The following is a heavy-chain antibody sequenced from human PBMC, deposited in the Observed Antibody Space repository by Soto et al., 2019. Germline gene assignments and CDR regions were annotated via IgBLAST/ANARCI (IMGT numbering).Heavy chain of an antibody. D-gene: IGHD1-1*01. CDR3: ARGRYGDY. Sequence: QVHLVQSGAEVKKPGASVKVSCKGSGYAFTTYGITWVRQAPGQGLEWMGWISAHNGKTNYAQKLQGRVTVTRDTSTSTAYMEPRSLRSDDTPVYYCARGRYGDYWGQGALVTVSS. J-gene: IGHJ4*02. V-gene: IGHV1-18*01. CDR1: GYAFTTYG. CDR2: ISAHNGKT.